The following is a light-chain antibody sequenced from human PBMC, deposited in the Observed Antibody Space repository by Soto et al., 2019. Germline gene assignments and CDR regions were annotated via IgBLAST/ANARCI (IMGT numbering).Light chain of an antibody. CDR1: QSVLYFFKNKNY. J-gene: IGKJ1*01. CDR3: QQYYSTPWT. CDR2: WAS. V-gene: IGKV4-1*01. Sequence: DIVMTQSPDSLAVSLGERATINCKSSQSVLYFFKNKNYLAWYQQKPGQPPKLLIYWASTREAGVPDRFSGSGSGTDFTLTISSLQAEDVAVYDCQQYYSTPWTFGKGTKVEIK.